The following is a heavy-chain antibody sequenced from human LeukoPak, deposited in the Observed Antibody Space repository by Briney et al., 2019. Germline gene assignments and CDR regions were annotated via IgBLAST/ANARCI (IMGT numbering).Heavy chain of an antibody. CDR1: GFTFSSYG. CDR3: ARDYKVAARPQNWFDP. D-gene: IGHD6-6*01. CDR2: IRYDGSNK. J-gene: IGHJ5*02. V-gene: IGHV3-30*02. Sequence: GSLRLSCAASGFTFSSYGMHWVRQAPGKGLEWVAFIRYDGSNKYYADSVKGRFTISRDNSKNTLYLQMNSLRAEDTAVYYCARDYKVAARPQNWFDPWGQGTLVTVS.